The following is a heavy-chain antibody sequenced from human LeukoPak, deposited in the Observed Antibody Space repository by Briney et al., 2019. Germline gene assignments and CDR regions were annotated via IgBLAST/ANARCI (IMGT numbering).Heavy chain of an antibody. CDR2: IYNSETI. D-gene: IGHD6-6*01. Sequence: SETLSLTCTVSGGSISSYYWSWIRQPPGKGLEWIGYIYNSETINYNPSLTSRVTISLGTSKNQASLKLTSVTAADTAVYYCVRVGGASSILSAFDIWGQGAMVTVSS. J-gene: IGHJ3*02. CDR1: GGSISSYY. V-gene: IGHV4-59*01. CDR3: VRVGGASSILSAFDI.